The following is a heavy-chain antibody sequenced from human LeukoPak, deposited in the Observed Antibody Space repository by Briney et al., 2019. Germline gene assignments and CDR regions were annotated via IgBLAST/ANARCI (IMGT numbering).Heavy chain of an antibody. Sequence: GASVKVSCKASGYTFTSYDINWVRQATGQGLEWMGWMNPNSGNTGYAQKFQGRVTMTRNTSISTAYMELSSLRSEDTAVYYCASPSTPRDHVVDIVPATSAGLEAWGQGTLVTVSS. V-gene: IGHV1-8*01. CDR2: MNPNSGNT. D-gene: IGHD5-12*01. CDR1: GYTFTSYD. J-gene: IGHJ5*02. CDR3: ASPSTPRDHVVDIVPATSAGLEA.